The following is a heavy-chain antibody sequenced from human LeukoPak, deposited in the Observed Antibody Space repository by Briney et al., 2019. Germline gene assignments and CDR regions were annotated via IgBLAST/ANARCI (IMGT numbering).Heavy chain of an antibody. CDR3: ARGETSVWYFGLDY. CDR1: GYTFTDYY. Sequence: ASVKVSCKASGYTFTDYYMHWVRQAPGQGLEWMGWINPNSGATKFAQKFQGRVTMTRDTSISTAYMELKSLRSDDTAMYYCARGETSVWYFGLDYWGQGTLVTVSS. V-gene: IGHV1-2*02. D-gene: IGHD6-19*01. CDR2: INPNSGAT. J-gene: IGHJ4*02.